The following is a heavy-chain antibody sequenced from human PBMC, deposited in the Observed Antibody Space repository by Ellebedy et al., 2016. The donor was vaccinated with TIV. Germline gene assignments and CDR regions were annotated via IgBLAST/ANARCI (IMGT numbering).Heavy chain of an antibody. CDR3: SRGGHYSDSLFDS. CDR1: GFTFSSYC. CDR2: INADGRSR. J-gene: IGHJ4*02. D-gene: IGHD3-22*01. Sequence: GESLKISXAASGFTFSSYCMHWVRQAPGKGLVWVSRINADGRSRCYADSVKGRFTISRDNADNTLYLQMNSLRGDDTAVYDCSRGGHYSDSLFDSWGRGTLVTVSS. V-gene: IGHV3-74*01.